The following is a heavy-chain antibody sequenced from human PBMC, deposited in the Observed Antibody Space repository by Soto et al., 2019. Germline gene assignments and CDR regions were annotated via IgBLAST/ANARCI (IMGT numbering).Heavy chain of an antibody. J-gene: IGHJ4*02. CDR1: GGSVSSSSYY. CDR3: GRLEGLATISYYFDY. Sequence: PSDTLSLTCTLSGGSVSSSSYYWGWVRQPPGKGLEWIGSVYYSGRTYYNPSLESRVTISVDKCKNQFSLKLMSLSAADTAVYYCGRLEGLATISYYFDYWGQGALVTVSS. CDR2: VYYSGRT. V-gene: IGHV4-39*01. D-gene: IGHD3-9*01.